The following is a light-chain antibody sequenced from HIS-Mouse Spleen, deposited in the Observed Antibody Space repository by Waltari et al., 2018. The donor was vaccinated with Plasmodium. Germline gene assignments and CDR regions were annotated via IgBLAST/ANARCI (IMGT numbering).Light chain of an antibody. CDR1: QGISSY. V-gene: IGKV1-8*01. J-gene: IGKJ4*01. CDR3: QQYYSYPLT. CDR2: AAS. Sequence: AIRMTQSPSSFSASTGDRVTITCRASQGISSYLAWYQQKPGKAPNLLIYAASTLQSGVPSRFSGSGSVTDFTLTIRCLQSEDFATYYCQQYYSYPLTFGGGTKVEIK.